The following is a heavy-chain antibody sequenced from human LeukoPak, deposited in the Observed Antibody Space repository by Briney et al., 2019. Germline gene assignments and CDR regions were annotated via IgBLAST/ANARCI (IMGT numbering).Heavy chain of an antibody. D-gene: IGHD5-18*01. CDR3: ARKPGYSYGGAFDI. CDR1: GYSISSGYY. V-gene: IGHV4-38-2*02. J-gene: IGHJ3*02. CDR2: IYHSGST. Sequence: PSETLSLTCTVSGYSISSGYYWGWIRQPPGKGLEWIGSIYHSGSTYYNPSLKSRVTISVDTSKNQFSLKLSSVTAADTAVYYCARKPGYSYGGAFDIWGQGTMVTVSS.